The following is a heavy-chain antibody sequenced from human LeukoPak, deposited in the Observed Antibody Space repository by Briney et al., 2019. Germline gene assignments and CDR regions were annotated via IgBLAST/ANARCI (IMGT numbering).Heavy chain of an antibody. J-gene: IGHJ4*02. Sequence: GGSLRLSCAASGFTFTSYSMNWVRQAPGKGLEWVSTISGGGGSTYYADSVKGRFTISRDNAKNTLYLQVNSLRAEDTAVYYCAKGGKWDVTPFDYWGQGTLVTVSS. CDR1: GFTFTSYS. V-gene: IGHV3-23*01. CDR2: ISGGGGST. CDR3: AKGGKWDVTPFDY. D-gene: IGHD1-26*01.